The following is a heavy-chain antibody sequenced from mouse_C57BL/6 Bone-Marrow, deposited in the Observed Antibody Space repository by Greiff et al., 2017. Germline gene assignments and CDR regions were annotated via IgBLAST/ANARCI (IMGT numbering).Heavy chain of an antibody. J-gene: IGHJ2*01. D-gene: IGHD1-1*01. V-gene: IGHV1-80*01. CDR2: IYPGDGDT. CDR1: GYAFSSYW. Sequence: VKLQESGAELVKPGASVKISCKASGYAFSSYWMNWVKQRPGKGLEWIGQIYPGDGDTNYNGKFKGKATLTADKSSSTAYMQLSSLTSEDSAVYFCARHYYGSGQYYFDYWGQGTTRTVSS. CDR3: ARHYYGSGQYYFDY.